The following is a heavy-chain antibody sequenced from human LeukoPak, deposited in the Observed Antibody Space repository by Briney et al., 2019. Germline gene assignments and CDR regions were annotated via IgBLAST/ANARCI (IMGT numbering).Heavy chain of an antibody. CDR2: INHSGST. CDR1: GGSFSGYY. V-gene: IGHV4-34*01. Sequence: SETLSLTCAVYGGSFSGYYWSWIRQPPGEGLEWIGEINHSGSTNYNPSLKSRVTISVDTSKNQFSLKLSSVTAADTAVYYCARAPQWLRLSYYGMDVWGQGTTVTVSS. J-gene: IGHJ6*02. D-gene: IGHD5-12*01. CDR3: ARAPQWLRLSYYGMDV.